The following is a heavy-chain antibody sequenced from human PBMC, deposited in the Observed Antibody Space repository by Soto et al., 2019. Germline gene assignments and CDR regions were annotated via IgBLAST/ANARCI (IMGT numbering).Heavy chain of an antibody. CDR3: ARVPNPFRLKIGYEDAFEF. D-gene: IGHD5-12*01. CDR1: GGSFSGYY. Sequence: SETLSLTCAVYGGSFSGYYWSWIRQPPGKGLEWIGEINHSGSTNYNPSLKSRVTISVDTSKNQFSLQLNSVTPEDTAVYYCARVPNPFRLKIGYEDAFEFWGQGTMVTVSS. CDR2: INHSGST. V-gene: IGHV4-34*01. J-gene: IGHJ3*01.